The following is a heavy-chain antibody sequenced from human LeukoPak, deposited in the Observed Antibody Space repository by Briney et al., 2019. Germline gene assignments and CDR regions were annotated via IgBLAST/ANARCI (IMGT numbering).Heavy chain of an antibody. J-gene: IGHJ4*02. CDR1: GGTFSSYA. Sequence: SVKVSCKASGGTFSSYAISWVRQAPGQGLEWMGGIIPIFGTANYAQKFQGRVTITADESTSTAYMELSSLRSEDTAMYYCARDSSLDYSNCGFDYWGQGTLVTVSS. V-gene: IGHV1-69*13. CDR2: IIPIFGTA. CDR3: ARDSSLDYSNCGFDY. D-gene: IGHD4-11*01.